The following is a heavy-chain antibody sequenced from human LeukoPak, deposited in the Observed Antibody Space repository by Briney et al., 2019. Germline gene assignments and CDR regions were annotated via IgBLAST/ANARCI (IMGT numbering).Heavy chain of an antibody. D-gene: IGHD6-19*01. J-gene: IGHJ4*02. CDR1: GFTYNKYW. Sequence: PGGSLTLSCVASGFTYNKYWMTGVQQAPEEALEWVSSIICSEGNTHFADSVKGRFTISRDNSKNTLYLQMNNLRSGHTAVYYFANGPWLAYAYYFEFWGQGTLVTVSS. CDR3: ANGPWLAYAYYFEF. V-gene: IGHV3-23*01. CDR2: IICSEGNT.